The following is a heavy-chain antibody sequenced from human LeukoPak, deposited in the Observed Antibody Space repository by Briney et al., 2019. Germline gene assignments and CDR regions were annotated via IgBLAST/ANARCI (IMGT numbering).Heavy chain of an antibody. CDR2: ISGSGGST. Sequence: GGSLRLSCAASGFTFSSYWMSRVRQAPGKGLEWVSGISGSGGSTYYADSVKGRFTISRDNSKNTLYLQMNSLRAEDTAVYFCAKGDDVVVVTAAAGTEYFQHWGQGTLVTVSS. V-gene: IGHV3-23*01. CDR1: GFTFSSYW. D-gene: IGHD2-15*01. CDR3: AKGDDVVVVTAAAGTEYFQH. J-gene: IGHJ1*01.